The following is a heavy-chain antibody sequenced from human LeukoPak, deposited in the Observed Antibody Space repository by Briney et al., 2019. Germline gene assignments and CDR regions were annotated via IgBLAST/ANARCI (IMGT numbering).Heavy chain of an antibody. CDR2: VNPSDNSR. CDR1: GYTFTNFA. V-gene: IGHV1-46*01. Sequence: GASVKVSCKASGYTFTNFAISWVRQAPGQGLEWMGVVNPSDNSRTYAQKFQGRVTMTRDRPTSTVYMELSSLRSDDTAVYYCARGDIDHWGQGTLVTVSS. CDR3: ARGDIDH. J-gene: IGHJ4*02.